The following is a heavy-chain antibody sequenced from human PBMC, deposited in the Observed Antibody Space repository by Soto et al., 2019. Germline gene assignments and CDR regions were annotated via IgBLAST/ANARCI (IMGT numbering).Heavy chain of an antibody. D-gene: IGHD3-9*01. J-gene: IGHJ5*02. CDR3: ARGGRYFDSLGLPNWFDP. CDR2: IYYSGST. V-gene: IGHV4-31*03. CDR1: RASVNSGGDY. Sequence: SLSLACTVSRASVNSGGDYWSCIRQHPGKGLEWIGYIYYSGSTYYNPSLKSRVTISVDTSKNQFSLKLSSVTAADTAVYYCARGGRYFDSLGLPNWFDPWGQGTLVTVYS.